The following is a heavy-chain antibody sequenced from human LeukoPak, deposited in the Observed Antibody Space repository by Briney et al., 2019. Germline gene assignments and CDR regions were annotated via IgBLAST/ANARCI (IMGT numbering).Heavy chain of an antibody. CDR1: GGSISSYY. CDR2: IYYSGST. CDR3: ARGLQDIVVVVAASPYYYYYMDV. Sequence: SETLSLTCTVSGGSISSYYWSWIRQPPGKGLEWIGYIYYSGSTNYNPSLKSRVTISVDTSKNQFSLKLSSVTAADTAAYYCARGLQDIVVVVAASPYYYYYMDVWGKGTTVTVSS. D-gene: IGHD2-15*01. J-gene: IGHJ6*03. V-gene: IGHV4-59*01.